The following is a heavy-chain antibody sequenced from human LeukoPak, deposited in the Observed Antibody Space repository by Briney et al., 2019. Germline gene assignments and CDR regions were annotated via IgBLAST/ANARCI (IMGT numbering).Heavy chain of an antibody. CDR2: ISGNGGAT. CDR3: ARDLVEGDYFDY. V-gene: IGHV3-23*01. D-gene: IGHD1-26*01. J-gene: IGHJ4*02. CDR1: GLTFSTYA. Sequence: GGSLRLSCAVSGLTFSTYAMSWVRQAPGKGLEWVSTISGNGGATYYADSVKGRFTLSRDNSENTLYLQMNSLRDDETAVYYCARDLVEGDYFDYWGQGTLVTVSS.